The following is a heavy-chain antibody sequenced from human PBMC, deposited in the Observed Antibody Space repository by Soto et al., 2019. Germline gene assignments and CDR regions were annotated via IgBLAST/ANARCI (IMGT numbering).Heavy chain of an antibody. D-gene: IGHD4-17*01. Sequence: QITLKESGPTLVKPTQTLTLTCTFSGFSLSTTGVGVGWIRQPPGKALEWLALIYWDDDKRYSPSLKSRLTMTKDTSKHQVVLTMTNMDPRDTATYYCAHSDYIRPLDSWGQGTLVTVSS. V-gene: IGHV2-5*02. CDR1: GFSLSTTGVG. CDR2: IYWDDDK. CDR3: AHSDYIRPLDS. J-gene: IGHJ4*02.